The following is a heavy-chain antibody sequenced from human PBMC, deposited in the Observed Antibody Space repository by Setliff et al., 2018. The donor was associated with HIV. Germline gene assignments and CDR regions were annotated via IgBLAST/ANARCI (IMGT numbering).Heavy chain of an antibody. Sequence: SETLSLTCKVSGAPISGYYWSWIRQPPGKGLEWIGEINHSGSTNYNPSLKSRVTISLDTSKNHFSLKLSSVTAADTAVYYCARGDGYRGNDAYYDTGLDVWGQGITVTVSS. J-gene: IGHJ6*02. CDR3: ARGDGYRGNDAYYDTGLDV. V-gene: IGHV4-34*01. D-gene: IGHD5-12*01. CDR1: GAPISGYY. CDR2: INHSGST.